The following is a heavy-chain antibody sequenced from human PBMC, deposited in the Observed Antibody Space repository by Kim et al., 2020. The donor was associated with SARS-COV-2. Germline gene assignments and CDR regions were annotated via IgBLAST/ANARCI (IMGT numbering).Heavy chain of an antibody. Sequence: GESLKISCKGSGYSFTSYWIGWVRQMPGKGLEWMGIIYPGDSDTRYSPSFQGQVTISADKSISTAYLQWSSLKASDTAMYYCARAQVALRFLEWSTPNYYYYGMDVWGQGTTVTVSS. CDR1: GYSFTSYW. CDR2: IYPGDSDT. V-gene: IGHV5-51*01. D-gene: IGHD3-3*01. J-gene: IGHJ6*02. CDR3: ARAQVALRFLEWSTPNYYYYGMDV.